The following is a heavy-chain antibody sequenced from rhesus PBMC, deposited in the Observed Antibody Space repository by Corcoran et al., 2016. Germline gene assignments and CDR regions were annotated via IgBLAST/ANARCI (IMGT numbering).Heavy chain of an antibody. CDR3: ARLTYYNIWTGYDTFDY. Sequence: QVQLQESGPGLVKPSQTLSLTCAISGYRVSSNSATWNWIRKSTSRGLEWLGRTYYRYKWDKEYAQSGQNRIIINPDTSKNQFSLQLNSVTPEDMAVYYCARLTYYNIWTGYDTFDYWGQGVLVTVSS. J-gene: IGHJ4*01. CDR2: TYYRYKWDK. D-gene: IGHD3-3*01. CDR1: GYRVSSNSAT. V-gene: IGHV6-1*01.